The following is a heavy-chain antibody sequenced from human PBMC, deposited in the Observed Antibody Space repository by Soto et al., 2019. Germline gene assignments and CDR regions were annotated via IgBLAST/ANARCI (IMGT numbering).Heavy chain of an antibody. CDR1: GFTFSSYP. CDR2: ISYDGTSE. V-gene: IGHV3-30-3*01. D-gene: IGHD3-10*01. J-gene: IGHJ5*01. CDR3: LRDYSGWFDF. Sequence: QVQLVESGGGVVQPGRSLRLSCAASGFTFSSYPIHWVRQAPGKGLEWVGSISYDGTSEDFADSLRGRFTLSRDNSKNMLRLQMNSLRSEDTAVYYCLRDYSGWFDFWGQGTLFTVSS.